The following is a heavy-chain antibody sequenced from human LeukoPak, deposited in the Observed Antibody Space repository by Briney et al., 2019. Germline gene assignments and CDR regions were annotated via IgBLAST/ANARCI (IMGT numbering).Heavy chain of an antibody. CDR1: GYTFTSYA. J-gene: IGHJ4*02. Sequence: GASVKVSCKASGYTFTSYAMHWVRQAPGQRLEWMGCINGDSGNTQFSWKFQGRVTFIRDTSASTGYVELSGLTSEDMAVFYCARGGPNSGGWTLDHWGQGTLVSVSS. CDR3: ARGGPNSGGWTLDH. V-gene: IGHV1-3*03. D-gene: IGHD6-19*01. CDR2: INGDSGNT.